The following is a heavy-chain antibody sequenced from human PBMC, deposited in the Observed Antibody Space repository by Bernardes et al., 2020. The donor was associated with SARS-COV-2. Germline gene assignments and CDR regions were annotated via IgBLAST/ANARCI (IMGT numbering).Heavy chain of an antibody. CDR2: IYTSGST. CDR3: ARDLYYYDSSGYETYYYGMDV. D-gene: IGHD3-22*01. V-gene: IGHV4-61*02. Sequence: SETLSLTCTVSGGSISSGSYYWSWIRQPAGKGLEWIGRIYTSGSTNYNPSLKSRVTISVDTSKNQFSLKLSSVTAADTAVYYCARDLYYYDSSGYETYYYGMDVWGQGTLVTVSS. J-gene: IGHJ6*02. CDR1: GGSISSGSYY.